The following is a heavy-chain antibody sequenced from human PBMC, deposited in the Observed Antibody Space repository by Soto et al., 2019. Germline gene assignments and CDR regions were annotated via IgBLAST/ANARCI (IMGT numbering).Heavy chain of an antibody. Sequence: QVQLQQWGAGLLKPSETLSLTCAVYGGSFSGYYWSWIRQPPGKGLEWFGEINHSGSTNYNPSLKSRVTISVDTTKNQFSLKLSSVTAADTAVYYCARAWIQLWHFDYWGQGTLVTVSS. CDR3: ARAWIQLWHFDY. CDR1: GGSFSGYY. J-gene: IGHJ4*02. V-gene: IGHV4-34*01. D-gene: IGHD5-18*01. CDR2: INHSGST.